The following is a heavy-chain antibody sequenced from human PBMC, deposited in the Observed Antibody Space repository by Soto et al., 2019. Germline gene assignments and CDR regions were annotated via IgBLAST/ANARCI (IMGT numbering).Heavy chain of an antibody. CDR1: GYTFTSYG. CDR3: ARDTRYDSSGYYYYYGMDV. D-gene: IGHD3-22*01. J-gene: IGHJ6*02. CDR2: ISAYNGNT. V-gene: IGHV1-18*04. Sequence: ASVKVSCKASGYTFTSYGISWVRQAPGQGLEWMGWISAYNGNTNYAQKLQGRVTMTTDTSTSTAYMELRSLRSDDTAVYYCARDTRYDSSGYYYYYGMDVWGQGTTVTVSS.